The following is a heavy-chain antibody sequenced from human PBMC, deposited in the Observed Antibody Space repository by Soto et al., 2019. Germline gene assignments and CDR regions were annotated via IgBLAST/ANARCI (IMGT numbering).Heavy chain of an antibody. CDR2: IYQTGNT. D-gene: IGHD2-15*01. CDR3: ARGGYCSGGSCSGWFDS. J-gene: IGHJ5*01. V-gene: IGHV4-4*02. Sequence: QVQLQESGPGLVKPSETLSLTCAVSGVSLTTNNWWTWVRQAPGKGLEWVGEIYQTGNTNYNPSLNSRVIASSDKSKNQFFLKLTSVTAADTAIYYCARGGYCSGGSCSGWFDSWGQGTLVTVSS. CDR1: GVSLTTNNW.